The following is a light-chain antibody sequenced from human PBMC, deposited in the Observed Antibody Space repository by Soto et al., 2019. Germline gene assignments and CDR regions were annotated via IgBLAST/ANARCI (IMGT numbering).Light chain of an antibody. CDR3: QQGDSFPFT. CDR2: AAS. J-gene: IGKJ4*01. CDR1: QDISSW. Sequence: DIQMTQSPSSVSASVGDRVTITCRASQDISSWVAWYQQKPGKAPKLLISAASSLQSGVPRRFSGSGSGTDFTLVISSLQAGDFATYFCQQGDSFPFTFGGGTKVDIK. V-gene: IGKV1-12*01.